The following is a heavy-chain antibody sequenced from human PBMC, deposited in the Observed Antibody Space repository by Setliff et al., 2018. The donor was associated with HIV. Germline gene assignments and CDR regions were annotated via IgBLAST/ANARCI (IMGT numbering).Heavy chain of an antibody. CDR3: AGDSSSGAFDI. CDR1: DESFSAYY. D-gene: IGHD6-6*01. V-gene: IGHV4-34*01. CDR2: INHSGST. Sequence: SETLSLTCAVFDESFSAYYWSWIRQPPGKGLEWIGEINHSGSTNYNPSLKSRVTISVDTSKNQFSLKLSSVTAADTAVYYCAGDSSSGAFDIWGQGTMVTVSS. J-gene: IGHJ3*02.